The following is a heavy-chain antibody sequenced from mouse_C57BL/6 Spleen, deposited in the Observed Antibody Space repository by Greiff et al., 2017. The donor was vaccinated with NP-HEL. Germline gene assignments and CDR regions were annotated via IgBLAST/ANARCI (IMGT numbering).Heavy chain of an antibody. CDR2: IDPSDSYT. CDR1: GYTFTSYW. V-gene: IGHV1-69*01. CDR3: ARLDSWCAY. Sequence: QVQLQQPGAELVMPGASVKLSCKASGYTFTSYWMHWVKQRPGQGLEWIGEIDPSDSYTNYNQKFKGKSTLTVDKSSSTAYMQLSSLTSEDSAVYYCARLDSWCAYWGQGTLVTVSA. J-gene: IGHJ3*01.